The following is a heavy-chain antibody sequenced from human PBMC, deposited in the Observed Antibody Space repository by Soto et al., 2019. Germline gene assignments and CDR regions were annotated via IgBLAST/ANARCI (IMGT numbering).Heavy chain of an antibody. CDR1: GFTFSSYA. J-gene: IGHJ4*02. V-gene: IGHV3-23*01. CDR3: AIEMYDVPFDY. D-gene: IGHD2-8*01. Sequence: EVQLLESGGGLVQPGGSLRLSCAASGFTFSSYAMSWVRQAPGKGLEWVSAISGSGGSTYYADSVKGRFTISRDNSKKALYLQMYSLRAEDTAVYYGAIEMYDVPFDYWGQGTLVTVSS. CDR2: ISGSGGST.